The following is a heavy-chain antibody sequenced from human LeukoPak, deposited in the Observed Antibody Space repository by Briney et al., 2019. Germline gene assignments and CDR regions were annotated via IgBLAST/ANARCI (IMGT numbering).Heavy chain of an antibody. CDR1: GYTFTSYW. Sequence: GESLKISCKVSGYTFTSYWIGWVRQMPGKGLEWMGNIYPGDSDTRYSPSFQGQVTISADKSVITAYLQWSSLKASDTAMYYCASPLGGDGYNFGYWGQGTLVTVSS. V-gene: IGHV5-51*01. CDR3: ASPLGGDGYNFGY. CDR2: IYPGDSDT. D-gene: IGHD5-24*01. J-gene: IGHJ4*02.